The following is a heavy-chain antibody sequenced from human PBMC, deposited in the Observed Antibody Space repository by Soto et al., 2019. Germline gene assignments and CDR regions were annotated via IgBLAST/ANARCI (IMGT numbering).Heavy chain of an antibody. CDR3: VRGGYDFWSGHYILTGPPQYYFDY. D-gene: IGHD3-3*01. CDR2: ISSNGGST. V-gene: IGHV3-64D*08. Sequence: QPGGSLRLSCSASGFTFSSYAMHWVRQAPGKGLEYVSAISSNGGSTYYADSVKGRFTISRDNSKNTLYLQMSSLRAEDTAVYYCVRGGYDFWSGHYILTGPPQYYFDYWGQGTLVTVSS. CDR1: GFTFSSYA. J-gene: IGHJ4*02.